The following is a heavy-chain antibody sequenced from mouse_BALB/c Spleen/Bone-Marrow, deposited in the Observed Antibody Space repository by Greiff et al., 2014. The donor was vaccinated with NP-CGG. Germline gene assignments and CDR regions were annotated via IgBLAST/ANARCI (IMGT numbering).Heavy chain of an antibody. J-gene: IGHJ1*01. CDR3: ARLNYYGNLFV. CDR2: INPDSSTI. V-gene: IGHV4-1*02. D-gene: IGHD1-1*01. CDR1: GFDFSRYW. Sequence: EVQVVESGGGLVQPGGSLKLSCAASGFDFSRYWMSWVRQAPGKGLDWIGEINPDSSTINYTPSLKDKFIISRANAKNTLYLQMSKVRSEDTALYDCARLNYYGNLFVWGAGTTVTVSS.